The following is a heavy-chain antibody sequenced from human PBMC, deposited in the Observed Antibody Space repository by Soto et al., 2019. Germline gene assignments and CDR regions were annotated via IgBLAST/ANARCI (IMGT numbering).Heavy chain of an antibody. V-gene: IGHV4-34*01. D-gene: IGHD3-3*01. CDR3: ARDLRFLEWLLFGSNWFDP. J-gene: IGHJ5*02. CDR2: INHSGST. Sequence: PSETLSLTCAVYGGSFSGYYWSWIRQPPGKGLEWIGEINHSGSTNYNPSLKSRVTISVDTSKNQFSLKLSSVTAADTAVYYCARDLRFLEWLLFGSNWFDPWGQGTLVTVSS. CDR1: GGSFSGYY.